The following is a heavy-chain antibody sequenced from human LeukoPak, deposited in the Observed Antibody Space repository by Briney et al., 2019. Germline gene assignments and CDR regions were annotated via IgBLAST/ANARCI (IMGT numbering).Heavy chain of an antibody. J-gene: IGHJ4*02. Sequence: GGSLRLSCAASGFTVSTNYMSWVRQAPGKGLEWVSSISSSSSYIYYADSVKGRFTISRDNAKNSLYLQMNSLRAEDTAVYYCAGDSGYHQPLDYWGQGTLVTVSS. CDR2: ISSSSSYI. CDR3: AGDSGYHQPLDY. D-gene: IGHD5-12*01. V-gene: IGHV3-21*01. CDR1: GFTVSTNY.